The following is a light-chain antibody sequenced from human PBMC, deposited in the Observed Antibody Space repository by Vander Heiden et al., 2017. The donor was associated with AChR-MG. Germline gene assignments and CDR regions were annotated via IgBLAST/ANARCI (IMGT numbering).Light chain of an antibody. V-gene: IGKV3-20*01. J-gene: IGKJ4*01. CDR1: QSVSSSY. CDR2: GAS. CDR3: QQYGSSPPLT. Sequence: IVLTQSPGTLSLSPGERATLSCRASQSVSSSYLAWYQQKPGQAPRLLIYGASSRATGFPDRFSGSGSGTDFTLTISRLEPEDFAVYYCQQYGSSPPLTFGGGTKVEIK.